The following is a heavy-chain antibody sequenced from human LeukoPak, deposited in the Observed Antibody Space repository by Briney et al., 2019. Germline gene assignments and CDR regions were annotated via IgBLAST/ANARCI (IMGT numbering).Heavy chain of an antibody. CDR2: IKQDGSEK. D-gene: IGHD2-8*01. CDR1: GFTFSSYW. V-gene: IGHV3-7*01. CDR3: ARSGKWWRGAFDI. J-gene: IGHJ3*02. Sequence: GGSLRLSCAASGFTFSSYWMSWVRQAPGKGLEWVANIKQDGSEKYYVDSVKGRFTISRDNAKNSLYLQMNSLRAEDTALYYCARSGKWWRGAFDIWGQGTMVTVSS.